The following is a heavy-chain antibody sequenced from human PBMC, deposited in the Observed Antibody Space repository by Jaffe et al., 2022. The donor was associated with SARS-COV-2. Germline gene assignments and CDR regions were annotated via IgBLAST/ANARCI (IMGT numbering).Heavy chain of an antibody. CDR3: ARIIGALHTAMAASLYYFDY. CDR1: GFSLSNARMG. CDR2: IFSNDEK. D-gene: IGHD5-18*01. V-gene: IGHV2-26*01. Sequence: QVTLKESGPVLVKPTETLTLTCTVSGFSLSNARMGVSWIRQPPGKALEWLAHIFSNDEKSYSTSLKSRLTISKDTSKSQVVLTMTNMDPVDTATYYCARIIGALHTAMAASLYYFDYWGQGTLVTVSS. J-gene: IGHJ4*02.